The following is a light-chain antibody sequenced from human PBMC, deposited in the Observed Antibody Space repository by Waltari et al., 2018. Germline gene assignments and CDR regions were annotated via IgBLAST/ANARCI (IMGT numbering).Light chain of an antibody. CDR1: QSVSTY. CDR3: QHRSNWPQLT. Sequence: EIVLTQSPATLSLSPGERATLSCRASQSVSTYLDWYQKKPGQAPRLLIYDVSNRATGIPARFSGSGSGTDFTLNFSSLEPEDFAVYYCQHRSNWPQLTFGGGTKVEIK. V-gene: IGKV3-11*01. J-gene: IGKJ4*01. CDR2: DVS.